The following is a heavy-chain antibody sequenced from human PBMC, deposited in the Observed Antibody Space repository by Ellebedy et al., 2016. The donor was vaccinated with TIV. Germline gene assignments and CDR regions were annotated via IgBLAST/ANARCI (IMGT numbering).Heavy chain of an antibody. V-gene: IGHV3-53*03. J-gene: IGHJ4*02. Sequence: GESLKISCAVSGFSVDVNYMSWVRQPPGKGLEWVSILFASGDTHYADSLKGRFTTSRDDSENTVFLHVNRLTAEDTAIYFCARGSWSGSPPDDWGQGTPVIVSS. CDR3: ARGSWSGSPPDD. CDR1: GFSVDVNY. D-gene: IGHD3-3*01. CDR2: LFASGDT.